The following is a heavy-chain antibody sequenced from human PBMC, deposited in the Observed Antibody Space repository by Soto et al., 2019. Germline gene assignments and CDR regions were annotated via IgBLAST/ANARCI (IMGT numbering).Heavy chain of an antibody. V-gene: IGHV4-31*03. CDR3: ARSLPYQSSAFVD. Sequence: SETLSLTCSVSGGSINSDGYYWTWIRQHPGKGLECVGYIYYSGLTYYNPSLRGRLTISRDTSKNHFSLKLNSVTAPNTAVYYCARSLPYQSSAFVDWGQGTTVTVS. D-gene: IGHD2-2*01. CDR1: GGSINSDGYY. J-gene: IGHJ6*02. CDR2: IYYSGLT.